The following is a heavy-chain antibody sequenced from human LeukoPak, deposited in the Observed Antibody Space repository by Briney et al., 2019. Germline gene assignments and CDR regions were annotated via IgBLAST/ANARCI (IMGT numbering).Heavy chain of an antibody. Sequence: SETLSLTCAGYGGSFSGYYWRWIRQPPGKGLEWIGEINHSGSTNYHPSLKSRVTISVDTSKNQFSLKLSSVTAADTAVYYCARDKIPRSYVRWFDPWGQGTLVTVSS. CDR1: GGSFSGYY. D-gene: IGHD2-2*02. CDR3: ARDKIPRSYVRWFDP. CDR2: INHSGST. V-gene: IGHV4-34*01. J-gene: IGHJ5*02.